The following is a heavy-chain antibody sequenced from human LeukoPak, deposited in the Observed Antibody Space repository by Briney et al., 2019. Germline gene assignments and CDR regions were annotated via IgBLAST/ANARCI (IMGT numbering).Heavy chain of an antibody. J-gene: IGHJ4*02. CDR3: ARSNQADDY. Sequence: PGGSLRLSCAASGFAFSSYWMHWVRQVSGKGLVWVSRINPGGSSTAYADSVKGRFTISRDNAKNTLYLQMNSLRAEDTAVYYCARSNQADDYWGQGTLVTVSS. CDR2: INPGGSST. D-gene: IGHD4-11*01. V-gene: IGHV3-74*01. CDR1: GFAFSSYW.